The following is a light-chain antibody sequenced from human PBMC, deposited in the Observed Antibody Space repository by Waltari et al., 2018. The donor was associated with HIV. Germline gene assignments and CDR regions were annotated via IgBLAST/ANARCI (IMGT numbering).Light chain of an antibody. CDR1: QSVNNY. V-gene: IGKV3-11*01. CDR2: DAS. Sequence: EIVLTQSPATLSLSPGERATLSCRSSQSVNNYLAWYQQKSGQAPRLFIYDASNRDTGVPARFNGSGSGTDFTLTITSLEPEDVGVYYCQQRTTGLGYTFGQGTKLEIK. J-gene: IGKJ2*01. CDR3: QQRTTGLGYT.